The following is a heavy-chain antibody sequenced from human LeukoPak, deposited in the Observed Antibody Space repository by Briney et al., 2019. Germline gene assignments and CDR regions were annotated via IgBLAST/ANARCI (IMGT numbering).Heavy chain of an antibody. V-gene: IGHV4-4*02. D-gene: IGHD4-17*01. J-gene: IGHJ4*02. Sequence: SETLSLTCAVSGASLSSTNWWNWVRQPPGKGLEWLGEIYHSGSTNYNPSLKRRVTMSVDKSKNQFSLKLSSVTAADTAVYFCARENTVTTTFEYWGQGILVTVSS. CDR1: GASLSSTNW. CDR3: ARENTVTTTFEY. CDR2: IYHSGST.